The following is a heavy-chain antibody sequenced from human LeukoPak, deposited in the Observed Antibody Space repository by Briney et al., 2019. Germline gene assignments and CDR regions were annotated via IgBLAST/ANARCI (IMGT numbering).Heavy chain of an antibody. CDR3: AKDRCSSTGCSNRFDP. V-gene: IGHV3-30*02. CDR2: IWYDGSNK. D-gene: IGHD2-2*01. Sequence: GGSLRLSCAASGFTFSSYGMHWVRQAPGKGLEWVAVIWYDGSNKYYADSVKGRFTISRDNSRNTLYLQMNSLRVEDTAEYYCAKDRCSSTGCSNRFDPWGQGTLVTVSS. CDR1: GFTFSSYG. J-gene: IGHJ5*02.